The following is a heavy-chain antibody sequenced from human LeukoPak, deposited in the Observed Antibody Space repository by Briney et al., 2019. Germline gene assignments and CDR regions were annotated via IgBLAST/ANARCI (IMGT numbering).Heavy chain of an antibody. J-gene: IGHJ4*02. Sequence: GGSLRLSCAASGFTFSSYEMNWVRQAPGKGLEWVSYISSSGSTMYYADSVKGRFTISRDNAKNSLYLQMNSLRAEDTAVYYCASPGEGYCSGGNCCYFDYWGQGTLVTVSS. CDR2: ISSSGSTM. CDR3: ASPGEGYCSGGNCCYFDY. V-gene: IGHV3-48*03. CDR1: GFTFSSYE. D-gene: IGHD2-15*01.